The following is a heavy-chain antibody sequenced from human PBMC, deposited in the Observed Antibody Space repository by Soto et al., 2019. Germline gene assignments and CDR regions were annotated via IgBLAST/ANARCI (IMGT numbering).Heavy chain of an antibody. J-gene: IGHJ4*02. CDR2: ISSSSRTI. CDR3: ARARFGTPMVPDAYSDY. Sequence: PGGSLRLSCAASGFNFSSYSMNWVRQAPGKGLEWVSYISSSSRTIYYADSVKGRFTISRDNAKNSLYLQMNSLRAEDTAVFYCARARFGTPMVPDAYSDYWGQGTLVTVSS. CDR1: GFNFSSYS. D-gene: IGHD5-18*01. V-gene: IGHV3-48*01.